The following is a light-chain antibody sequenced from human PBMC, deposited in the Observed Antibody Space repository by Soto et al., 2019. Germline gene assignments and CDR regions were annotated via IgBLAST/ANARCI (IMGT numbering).Light chain of an antibody. J-gene: IGLJ1*01. V-gene: IGLV2-23*01. CDR1: SSDVGSYNF. CDR2: EGN. Sequence: QSALTQPASVSGSPGQSITISCTGTSSDVGSYNFVSWYQQHPGKAPKLMIYEGNKRPSGVSNRFSGSKSGNTASLTISGLQAEDEADYYCCSYAGIGTYVFGTRTKVTVL. CDR3: CSYAGIGTYV.